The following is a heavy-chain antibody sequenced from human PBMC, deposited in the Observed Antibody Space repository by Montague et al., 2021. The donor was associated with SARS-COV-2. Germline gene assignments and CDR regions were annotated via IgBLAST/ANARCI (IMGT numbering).Heavy chain of an antibody. V-gene: IGHV6-1*01. CDR2: TYYRSKWYN. CDR1: GASLSSDSLS. J-gene: IGHJ3*01. Sequence: VSPGASLSSDSLSCHWIRQSPSRGLEWLASTYYRSKWYNDSAPSVSGRATVKPDTSKNQFSLNLDSATPEDTALYFCARKMDSSFDVWGKGTMVIVSS. CDR3: ARKMDSSFDV. D-gene: IGHD2-2*03.